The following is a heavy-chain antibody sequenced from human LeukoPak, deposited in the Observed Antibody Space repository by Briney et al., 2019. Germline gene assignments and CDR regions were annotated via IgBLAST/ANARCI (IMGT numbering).Heavy chain of an antibody. CDR1: GFTFDDYA. Sequence: GGSLRLSCAASGFTFDDYAMHWVRQAPGKGLEWVSGISWNSGSIGYADSVKGRFTISRDNAKNSLYLQMNSLRAEDTALYYCAKDINFGAVAGSNFDYWGQGTLVTVSS. CDR2: ISWNSGSI. V-gene: IGHV3-9*01. D-gene: IGHD6-19*01. CDR3: AKDINFGAVAGSNFDY. J-gene: IGHJ4*02.